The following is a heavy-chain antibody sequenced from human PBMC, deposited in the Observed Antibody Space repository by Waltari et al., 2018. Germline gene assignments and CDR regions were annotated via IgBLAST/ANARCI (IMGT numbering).Heavy chain of an antibody. V-gene: IGHV3-21*01. D-gene: IGHD3-3*01. J-gene: IGHJ5*02. CDR3: ARGGDTIFGAQGP. CDR2: ISSSSSYI. CDR1: GFTVSSYS. Sequence: EVQLVESGGGLVKPGGSLRLSCAASGFTVSSYSMNWIRQAPGKGLEWVSSISSSSSYIYYADSVKGRFTISRDNAKNSLYLQMNSLRAEDTAVYYCARGGDTIFGAQGPWGQGTLVTVSS.